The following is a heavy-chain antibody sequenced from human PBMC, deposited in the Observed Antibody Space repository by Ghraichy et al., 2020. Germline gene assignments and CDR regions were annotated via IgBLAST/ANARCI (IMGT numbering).Heavy chain of an antibody. Sequence: GGSLRLSCAASGFTFSSYSMHWVRQAPGKGLEWVAVIWYDGSNKYYADSVKGRFTISRDNSKNTLYLQMNSLRAEDTAVYYCARELRFGVVTKNYYYYYGMDVWGQGTTVTVSS. CDR3: ARELRFGVVTKNYYYYYGMDV. J-gene: IGHJ6*02. CDR1: GFTFSSYS. CDR2: IWYDGSNK. V-gene: IGHV3-33*01. D-gene: IGHD3-3*01.